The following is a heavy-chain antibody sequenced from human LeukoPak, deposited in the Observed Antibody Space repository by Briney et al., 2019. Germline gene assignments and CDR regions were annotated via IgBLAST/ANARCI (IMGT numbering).Heavy chain of an antibody. CDR3: AREESGGYFDY. D-gene: IGHD2-8*02. V-gene: IGHV1-46*01. J-gene: IGHJ4*02. Sequence: ASVKVSCKESGYTFTNYYMHWVRQDPGQGSEWVGLISPTVSYTNCAQKFRGRVTITRDTSTTTVYMEFSSLSSDDTAVYYCAREESGGYFDYWGQGTLVSVSS. CDR2: ISPTVSYT. CDR1: GYTFTNYY.